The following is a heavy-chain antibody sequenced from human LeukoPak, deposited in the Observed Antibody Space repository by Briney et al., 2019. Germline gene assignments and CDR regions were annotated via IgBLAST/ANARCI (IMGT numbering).Heavy chain of an antibody. CDR2: ISRNSGSI. J-gene: IGHJ4*02. D-gene: IGHD3-22*01. CDR1: GFTFDDYA. CDR3: AKDMVRHSSGYYSFDY. Sequence: GGSLRLSCAASGFTFDDYAMHWVRQAPGQGLEWVAGISRNSGSIGYADYVQGRFTISRDNAKNSLYLQLNSLGAEDMALYYCAKDMVRHSSGYYSFDYWGQGTLVTVSS. V-gene: IGHV3-9*03.